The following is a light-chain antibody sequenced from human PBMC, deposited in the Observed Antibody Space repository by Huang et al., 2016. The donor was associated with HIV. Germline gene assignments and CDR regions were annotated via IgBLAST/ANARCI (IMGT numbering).Light chain of an antibody. Sequence: EIVLTQSPGTLSSSPGERATLSCRASQSVSNSNLAWYQQKPGQAPRLLIYGAANRATGIPDRFSGSGSGTDFTLTISRLEAEDVAMYYCQQYDSSPLTFGGGTKVEIK. J-gene: IGKJ4*01. V-gene: IGKV3-20*01. CDR2: GAA. CDR3: QQYDSSPLT. CDR1: QSVSNSN.